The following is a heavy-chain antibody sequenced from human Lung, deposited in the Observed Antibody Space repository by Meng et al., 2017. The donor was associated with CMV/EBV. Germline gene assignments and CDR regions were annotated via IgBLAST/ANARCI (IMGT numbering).Heavy chain of an antibody. CDR1: GYSFNSYW. Sequence: KVSXKASGYSFNSYWIVWVRQMPGKGLEWMGIIYPGDSETKYSPAFQGQVTISADKSISTAYLQWSSLKASDTAMYYCAKAPNLYYYYGLDVWGQGTTVTVSS. CDR3: AKAPNLYYYYGLDV. J-gene: IGHJ6*02. CDR2: IYPGDSET. V-gene: IGHV5-51*01.